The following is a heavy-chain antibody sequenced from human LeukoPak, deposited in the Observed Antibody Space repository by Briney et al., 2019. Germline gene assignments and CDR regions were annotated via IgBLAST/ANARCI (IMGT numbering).Heavy chain of an antibody. J-gene: IGHJ4*02. V-gene: IGHV3-23*01. CDR1: GFTFTSYA. CDR3: AKGGIYYYDISGYFFDY. D-gene: IGHD3-22*01. CDR2: ISGSGGST. Sequence: GGSLRLSCGAPGFTFTSYAMSWVRQAPGKGLEWVSGISGSGGSTYYAESVKGRFTISRDISNNTLYLQMNSLRAEDTAVYYCAKGGIYYYDISGYFFDYWGQGALVTVSS.